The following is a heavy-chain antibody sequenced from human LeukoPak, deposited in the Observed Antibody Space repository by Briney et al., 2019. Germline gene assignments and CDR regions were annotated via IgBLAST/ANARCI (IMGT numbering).Heavy chain of an antibody. J-gene: IGHJ6*03. V-gene: IGHV3-21*01. CDR2: ITSGSSYI. Sequence: GGSLRLSCAASGFTFDDYAMHWVRQAPGKGLEWVLSITSGSSYIYYADSVKGRFTISRDNAKNSLYLQMNSLRAEDTAVYYCARDPYSGSYGNYYYYFMDVWGKGTTVTISS. D-gene: IGHD1-26*01. CDR3: ARDPYSGSYGNYYYYFMDV. CDR1: GFTFDDYA.